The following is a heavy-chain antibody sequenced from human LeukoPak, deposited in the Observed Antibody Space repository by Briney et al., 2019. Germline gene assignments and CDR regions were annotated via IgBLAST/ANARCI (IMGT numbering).Heavy chain of an antibody. CDR2: ISYDGSNN. CDR3: ARGVRFLEWLLYSNYYYYGMDV. D-gene: IGHD3-3*01. J-gene: IGHJ6*02. CDR1: GFTFSSYA. V-gene: IGHV3-30-3*01. Sequence: GGSLRLSCAASGFTFSSYAMHWVRQAPGKGLEWVAVISYDGSNNYYADSVKGRFTISRDNSKNTLYLQMNSLRAEDTAVYYCARGVRFLEWLLYSNYYYYGMDVWGQGTTVTVSS.